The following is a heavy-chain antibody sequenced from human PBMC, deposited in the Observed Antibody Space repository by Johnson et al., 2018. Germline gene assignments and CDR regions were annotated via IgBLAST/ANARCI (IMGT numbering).Heavy chain of an antibody. CDR2: VYYSGSP. V-gene: IGHV4-59*03. J-gene: IGHJ3*01. CDR1: GGSISSYY. Sequence: QVQLQESGPGLVKPSETLSLTCTVSGGSISSYYWSWIRQSPGEGLEWIGYVYYSGSPNYNPSLKSRVTISLDTSKKEFSLTLRSVTAADTAVYYCATMKHSYDYVVTFDVWGQGKMVIVSS. CDR3: ATMKHSYDYVVTFDV. D-gene: IGHD3-16*01.